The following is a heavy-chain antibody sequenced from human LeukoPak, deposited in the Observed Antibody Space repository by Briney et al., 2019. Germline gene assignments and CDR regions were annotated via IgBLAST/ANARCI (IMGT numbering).Heavy chain of an antibody. J-gene: IGHJ4*02. Sequence: PGGSLRLSCAASGFTFSSYAMSWVRQAPGKGLEWVSAIRGSGGITFYADSVKGRFTISRDNSKNTLYLQMNSLRTEDTALYYCAKGGDDIWYYFDYWGQGTLVTVSS. D-gene: IGHD3-9*01. CDR1: GFTFSSYA. CDR2: IRGSGGIT. CDR3: AKGGDDIWYYFDY. V-gene: IGHV3-23*01.